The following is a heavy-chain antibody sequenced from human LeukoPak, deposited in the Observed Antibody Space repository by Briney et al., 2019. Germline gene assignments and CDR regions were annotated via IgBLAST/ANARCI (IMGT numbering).Heavy chain of an antibody. Sequence: SETLSLTCTVSGYYINRGYYWGWIRQPPGKGLEWIGNIYHSGSTYYNPSLKSRVTISVDTAKNQFSLRLSSVTAADTAVYYCARVGEYDFWSGHDETLFDYWGQGTLVTVSS. D-gene: IGHD3-3*01. J-gene: IGHJ4*02. CDR2: IYHSGST. V-gene: IGHV4-38-2*02. CDR1: GYYINRGYY. CDR3: ARVGEYDFWSGHDETLFDY.